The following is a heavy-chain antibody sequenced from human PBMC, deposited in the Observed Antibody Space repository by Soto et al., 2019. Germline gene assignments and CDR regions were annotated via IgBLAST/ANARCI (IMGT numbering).Heavy chain of an antibody. CDR2: IITYSGNT. CDR1: GYTFTNYG. V-gene: IGHV1-18*01. Sequence: QVQLVQSGPEVKKPGASVKVSCKAAGYTFTNYGITWVRQAPGQGLEWMGWIITYSGNTNYAQKLQDRVSLTADTSTSTACMELRSLRSYDTALYYCARIPRYSTTWYYAFDIWGQGTLVTVSS. J-gene: IGHJ3*02. D-gene: IGHD6-13*01. CDR3: ARIPRYSTTWYYAFDI.